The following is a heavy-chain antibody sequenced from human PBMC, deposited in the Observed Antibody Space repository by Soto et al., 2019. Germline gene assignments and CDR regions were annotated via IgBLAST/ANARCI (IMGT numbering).Heavy chain of an antibody. CDR1: GFTFSSYA. Sequence: QVQLVESGGGVVQPGRSLRLSCAASGFTFSSYAMHWVRQAPGKGLEWVAVISYDGSNKYYADSVKGRFTISRDNSKNTLYLQMNSLRAEDTAVYYCARVPGVVAAKYYFDYWGQGTLVTVSS. CDR3: ARVPGVVAAKYYFDY. CDR2: ISYDGSNK. V-gene: IGHV3-30-3*01. D-gene: IGHD2-15*01. J-gene: IGHJ4*02.